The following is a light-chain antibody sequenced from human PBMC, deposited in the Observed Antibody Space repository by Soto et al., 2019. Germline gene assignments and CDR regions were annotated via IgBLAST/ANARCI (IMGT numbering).Light chain of an antibody. J-gene: IGLJ1*01. CDR1: SSNIGSNYD. CDR3: QSYDSSLGGSYV. Sequence: QAVVTQPPSVSGAPGQRVTISCTGSSSNIGSNYDVHWYQHLPGTAPKLLIYANTNRPSGVPDRFSGSKSGTSASLAITGLQAQDEADYYCQSYDSSLGGSYVFGTGTKLTVL. CDR2: ANT. V-gene: IGLV1-40*01.